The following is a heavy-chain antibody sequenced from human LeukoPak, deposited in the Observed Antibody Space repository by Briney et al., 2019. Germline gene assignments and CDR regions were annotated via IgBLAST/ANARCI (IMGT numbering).Heavy chain of an antibody. CDR2: ISVSGGST. CDR3: AKKVTGSYNNPLDY. Sequence: PGGSLRLSCAASGFTFSSYAMSWVRQAPGKGLEWVSAISVSGGSTYYADSVKGRFTISRDNSKNTLYLQMNSLTAEDTAVYYCAKKVTGSYNNPLDYWGQGTLVTGSS. D-gene: IGHD3-10*01. V-gene: IGHV3-23*01. CDR1: GFTFSSYA. J-gene: IGHJ4*02.